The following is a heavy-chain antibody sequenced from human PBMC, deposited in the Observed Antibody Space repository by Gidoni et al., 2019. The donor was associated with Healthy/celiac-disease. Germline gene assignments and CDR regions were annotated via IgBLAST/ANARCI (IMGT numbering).Heavy chain of an antibody. Sequence: EVQLLESGGGLVQPGGSLRLSCAASGFTFSSYAMSWVRQAPGKGLDWVSAISGSGGSTYYADSVKGRFTISRDNSKNTLYLQMNSLRAEDTAVYYCAKDLGTGAITMVRGVIIGAFDIWGQGTMVTVSS. D-gene: IGHD3-10*01. V-gene: IGHV3-23*01. CDR1: GFTFSSYA. CDR3: AKDLGTGAITMVRGVIIGAFDI. CDR2: ISGSGGST. J-gene: IGHJ3*02.